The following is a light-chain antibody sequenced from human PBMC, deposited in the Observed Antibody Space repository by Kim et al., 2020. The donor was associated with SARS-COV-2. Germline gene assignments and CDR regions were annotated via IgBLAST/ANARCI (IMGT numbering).Light chain of an antibody. Sequence: SSELTQAPAVSVALGQTVRITCQGDSLRSYSANWYQQKPGQAPVLVIYGKNNRPSGIPDRFSGSSSGNRASLTIIGAQAEDEADYYCNSRDNDDNHLVVLGGGTQLTVL. CDR3: NSRDNDDNHLVV. CDR1: SLRSYS. J-gene: IGLJ2*01. V-gene: IGLV3-19*01. CDR2: GKN.